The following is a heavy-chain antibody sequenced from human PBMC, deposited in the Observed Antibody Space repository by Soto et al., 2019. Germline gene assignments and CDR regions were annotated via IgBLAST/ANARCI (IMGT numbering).Heavy chain of an antibody. CDR1: GGTFSSYA. D-gene: IGHD2-15*01. V-gene: IGHV1-69*13. CDR3: ARVPPYCSGGSCYGY. CDR2: IIPIFGTA. J-gene: IGHJ4*02. Sequence: PSVKVSCKASGGTFSSYAISWVRQAPGQGLEWMGGIIPIFGTANYAQKFQGRVTITADESTSTAYMELSSLRSEDTAVYYCARVPPYCSGGSCYGYWGQGTLVTVSS.